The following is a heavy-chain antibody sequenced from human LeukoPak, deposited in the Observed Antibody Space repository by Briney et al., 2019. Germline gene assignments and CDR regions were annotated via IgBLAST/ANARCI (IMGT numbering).Heavy chain of an antibody. D-gene: IGHD5-18*01. V-gene: IGHV3-23*01. CDR3: AKDAAMVYFDY. Sequence: PGGSLRLSCVASGFTFSSYAMSWVRQAPGKGLEWVSSISVSRPSTYYADSVKGRFTISRDNSKNTLYLQMNSLRAEDTAVYYCAKDAAMVYFDYWGQGTLVTVSS. J-gene: IGHJ4*02. CDR2: ISVSRPST. CDR1: GFTFSSYA.